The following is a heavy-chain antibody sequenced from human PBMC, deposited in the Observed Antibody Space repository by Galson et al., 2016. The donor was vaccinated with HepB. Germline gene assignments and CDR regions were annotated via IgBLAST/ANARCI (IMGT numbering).Heavy chain of an antibody. V-gene: IGHV3-72*01. Sequence: SLRLSCAASGFTFSDHYIDWVRQAPGKGLEWVGRSRDKAHSYTTEYAASVKGRFAISRDGSENSLYLQMNSLKTEDTAVYYCARDFYDGSCHYMDYWGRGTLVTVSS. CDR2: SRDKAHSYTT. CDR1: GFTFSDHY. CDR3: ARDFYDGSCHYMDY. J-gene: IGHJ4*02. D-gene: IGHD2/OR15-2a*01.